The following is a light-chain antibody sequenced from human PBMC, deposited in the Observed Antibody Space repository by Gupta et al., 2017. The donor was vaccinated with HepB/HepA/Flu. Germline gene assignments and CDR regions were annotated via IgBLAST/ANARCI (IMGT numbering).Light chain of an antibody. V-gene: IGLV1-44*01. Sequence: QSVLTPPPSASVTPGPGGTISFFGSSANIGSNTVNWYQPLPGTAPKLLIYSNNQRPSGVPDRFSGSKSGTSASLAISGLQSEDEADYYCAAWDDSLNGVVFGGGTKLTVL. J-gene: IGLJ2*01. CDR3: AAWDDSLNGVV. CDR2: SNN. CDR1: SANIGSNT.